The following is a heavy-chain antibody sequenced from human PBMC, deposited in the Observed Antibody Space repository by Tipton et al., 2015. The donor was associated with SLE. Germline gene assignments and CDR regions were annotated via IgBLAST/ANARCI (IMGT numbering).Heavy chain of an antibody. CDR2: IYYTGST. V-gene: IGHV4-59*08. J-gene: IGHJ5*02. CDR1: GGSISSNY. CDR3: VKSRESLFDL. Sequence: TLSLTCTVSGGSISSNYWSWIRQPPGKGLEWIGYIYYTGSTKYNPSLKSRVTMSLDKSKTQFSLNVTSVTAADTAVYYCVKSRESLFDLWGQVTLVVVS.